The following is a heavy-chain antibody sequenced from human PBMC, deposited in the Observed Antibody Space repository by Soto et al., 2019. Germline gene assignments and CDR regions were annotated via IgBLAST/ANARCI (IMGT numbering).Heavy chain of an antibody. V-gene: IGHV4-34*01. J-gene: IGHJ3*02. CDR1: GGFVSSGSYY. Sequence: QVQLQQWGAGLLKPSETLSLTCAVYGGFVSSGSYYWSWIRQPPGKGLEWIGEMSHSGGTHFNPSLKSRGTISVDTSKNQFSLKMSSVTAADTALYYCARVERGTATTVVDAFDILGTGTMVTVSS. CDR3: ARVERGTATTVVDAFDI. D-gene: IGHD1-1*01. CDR2: MSHSGGT.